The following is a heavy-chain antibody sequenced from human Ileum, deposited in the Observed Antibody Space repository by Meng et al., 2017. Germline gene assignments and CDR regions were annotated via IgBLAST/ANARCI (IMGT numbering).Heavy chain of an antibody. CDR1: GDSIGNSKW. CDR3: ARERIRELGLFDS. J-gene: IGHJ4*02. V-gene: IGHV4-4*02. Sequence: QLQRQAAGPGLIQPAVSLSVACAFSGDSIGNSKWWSLLPHPPGKGLEWIGEIPNSGKAVYSPSLKSRVRISLDKSNNQFSLTLNSVTAADTAMYYCARERIRELGLFDSWGQGTLVTVSS. D-gene: IGHD3-10*01. CDR2: IPNSGKA.